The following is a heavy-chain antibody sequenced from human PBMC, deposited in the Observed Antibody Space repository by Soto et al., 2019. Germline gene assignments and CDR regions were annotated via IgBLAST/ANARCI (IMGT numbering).Heavy chain of an antibody. D-gene: IGHD3-22*01. CDR1: GGSITRGYY. V-gene: IGHV4-31*02. J-gene: IGHJ4*02. Sequence: SETLSLTXTVSGGSITRGYYWSWIRQHPGKGLEWIGFIYYTGNTFYNPSLKSRLTISADTSKKQFSLELTSVTAADTAVYYCARVFDSSGFYYIFDYWGQGTLVTVSS. CDR3: ARVFDSSGFYYIFDY. CDR2: IYYTGNT.